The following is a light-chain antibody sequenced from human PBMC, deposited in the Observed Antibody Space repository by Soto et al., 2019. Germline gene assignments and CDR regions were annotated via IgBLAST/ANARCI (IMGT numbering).Light chain of an antibody. CDR3: QQNNNWPLT. CDR2: RAS. J-gene: IGKJ4*01. Sequence: EIVMTQSPATLSVSPGERATLSCRASQSVSSNLAWYQQKPGQAPRLLIYRASTRATGIPARFSGSGSGTEFTLIISSLQSEDFAVYYCQQNNNWPLTFGGGTKVEIK. V-gene: IGKV3-15*01. CDR1: QSVSSN.